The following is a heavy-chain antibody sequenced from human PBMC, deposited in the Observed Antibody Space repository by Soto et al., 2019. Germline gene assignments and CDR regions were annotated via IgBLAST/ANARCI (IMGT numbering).Heavy chain of an antibody. D-gene: IGHD1-7*01. V-gene: IGHV4-59*08. CDR2: FYRSGGT. CDR1: GASISSYY. CDR3: ARGRSGWNSPFDS. Sequence: SETLSLTCTVSGASISSYYWNWIRQSPGKGLEWIGYFYRSGGTNYNPSLQSRVTISLDTSKNQVSLKLTSVTAADAAVYYCARGRSGWNSPFDSWGQGTVVTVSS. J-gene: IGHJ5*01.